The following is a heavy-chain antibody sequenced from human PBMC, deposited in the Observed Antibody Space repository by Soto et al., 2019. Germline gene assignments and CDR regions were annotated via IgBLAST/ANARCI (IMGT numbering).Heavy chain of an antibody. Sequence: GAAVKVSCKACGYTFTGYYMHWVRQAPGQGLEWMGWINPNSGGTNYAQKFQGWVTMTRDTSISTAYMELSRLRSDDTAVYYCARQDHRAAGGFSTDYWGQGTLVTVSS. V-gene: IGHV1-2*04. CDR1: GYTFTGYY. J-gene: IGHJ4*02. D-gene: IGHD6-13*01. CDR3: ARQDHRAAGGFSTDY. CDR2: INPNSGGT.